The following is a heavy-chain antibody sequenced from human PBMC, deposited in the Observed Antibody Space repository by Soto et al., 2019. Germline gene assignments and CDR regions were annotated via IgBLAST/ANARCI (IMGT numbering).Heavy chain of an antibody. CDR1: GGSISSYY. CDR3: ARDGGEVAGTFRQAFDI. J-gene: IGHJ3*02. Sequence: SETLSLTCTVSGGSISSYYWSWIRQPPGKGLEWIGYIYYSGSTNYNPSLKSRVTISVDTSKNQFSLKLSSVTAADTAVYYCARDGGEVAGTFRQAFDIWGQGTMVTVSS. D-gene: IGHD6-19*01. V-gene: IGHV4-59*01. CDR2: IYYSGST.